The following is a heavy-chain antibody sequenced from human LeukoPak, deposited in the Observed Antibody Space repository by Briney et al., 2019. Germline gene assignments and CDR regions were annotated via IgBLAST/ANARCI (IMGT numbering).Heavy chain of an antibody. CDR1: GYTFTSYD. J-gene: IGHJ4*02. D-gene: IGHD1-26*01. CDR3: ARVGRRIVGATTRWYYFDY. Sequence: ASVKVSCKASGYTFTSYDINWVRQATGQGLEWMGWMNPNSGNTGYAQKFQGRVTMTRNTSISTAYMELSSLRSEDTAMYYCARVGRRIVGATTRWYYFDYWGQGTLVTVSS. V-gene: IGHV1-8*01. CDR2: MNPNSGNT.